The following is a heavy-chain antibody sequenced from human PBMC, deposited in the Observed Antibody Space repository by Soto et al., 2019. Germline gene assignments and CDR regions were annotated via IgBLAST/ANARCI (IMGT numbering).Heavy chain of an antibody. CDR1: GGSISSYY. J-gene: IGHJ6*02. CDR3: ARPLYSYGPMDV. CDR2: IYYSGST. D-gene: IGHD5-18*01. Sequence: SETLSLTCTVSGGSISSYYWSWIRQPPGKGLEWIGYIYYSGSTNYNPSLKSRVTISVDTSKNQFSLKLSSVTAADTAVYYCARPLYSYGPMDVWGQGTMVTVSS. V-gene: IGHV4-59*01.